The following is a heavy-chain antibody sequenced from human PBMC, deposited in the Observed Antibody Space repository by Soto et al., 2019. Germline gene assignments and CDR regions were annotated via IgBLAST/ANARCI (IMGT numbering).Heavy chain of an antibody. CDR2: IWSDGSNE. V-gene: IGHV3-33*01. CDR3: ARERTFGDNKHNYMDV. Sequence: QVQLVESGGGVVQPGRSLRLSCAASEFTFSRHGIHWVRQAPGKGLQWVGVIWSDGSNEVYADSVKGRFIISRDNSKNILYLQMNSLRAEDTAVYYCARERTFGDNKHNYMDVWGTGITVTVSS. D-gene: IGHD3-10*01. CDR1: EFTFSRHG. J-gene: IGHJ6*03.